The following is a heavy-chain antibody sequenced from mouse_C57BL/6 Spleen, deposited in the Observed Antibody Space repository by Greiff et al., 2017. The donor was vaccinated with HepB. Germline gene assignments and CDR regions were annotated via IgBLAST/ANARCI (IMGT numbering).Heavy chain of an antibody. CDR1: GFTFSDYY. J-gene: IGHJ3*01. CDR3: ASPYYGSSSWFAY. Sequence: DVKLVESGGGLVQPGGSLKLSCAASGFTFSDYYMYWVRQTPEKRLEWVAYISNGGGSTYYPDTVKGRCTISRDNAKNTLYLQMSRLKSEDTAMYYCASPYYGSSSWFAYWGQGTLVTVSA. CDR2: ISNGGGST. D-gene: IGHD1-1*01. V-gene: IGHV5-12*01.